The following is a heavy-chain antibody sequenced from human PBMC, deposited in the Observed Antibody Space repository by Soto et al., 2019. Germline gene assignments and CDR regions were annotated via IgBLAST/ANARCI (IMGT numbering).Heavy chain of an antibody. CDR2: INPNSGGT. CDR1: GYTFTGYY. D-gene: IGHD3-9*01. CDR3: ARRWHYDILTPGAFDI. V-gene: IGHV1-2*02. J-gene: IGHJ3*02. Sequence: ASVKVSCKASGYTFTGYYMHWVRQAPGQGLEWMGWINPNSGGTNYAQKFQGRVTMTRDPSISTAYMELSRLRSDDTAVYYCARRWHYDILTPGAFDIWGQGTMVTVSS.